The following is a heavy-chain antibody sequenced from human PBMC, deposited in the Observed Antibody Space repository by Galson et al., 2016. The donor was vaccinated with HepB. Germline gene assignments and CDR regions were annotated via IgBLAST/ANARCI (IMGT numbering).Heavy chain of an antibody. CDR3: AKDHTGSTVGWSDGMDG. Sequence: SLRLSCAASGFSFSTFAMSWVRQAPGKGLEWISGITGTGGGAYYADSVKGRFTISRDTSKNTLFLQLSSLRVEDTAVYYCAKDHTGSTVGWSDGMDGWGQGTMVAVSS. V-gene: IGHV3-23*01. CDR2: ITGTGGGA. J-gene: IGHJ6*02. CDR1: GFSFSTFA. D-gene: IGHD1-7*01.